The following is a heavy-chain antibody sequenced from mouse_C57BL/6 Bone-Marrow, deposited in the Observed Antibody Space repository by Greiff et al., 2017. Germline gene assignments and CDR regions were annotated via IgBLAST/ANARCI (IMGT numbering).Heavy chain of an antibody. CDR2: INPNNGGT. J-gene: IGHJ4*01. CDR3: AIPDHYYFYAMDY. D-gene: IGHD1-2*01. V-gene: IGHV1-26*01. CDR1: GYTFTDYY. Sequence: EVQLQQSGPELVKPGASVKISCKASGYTFTDYYMNWVKQSHGKSLEWIGDINPNNGGTSYNQKFKGKATLTVDKSSSTAYMELRSLTSEDSAVYYCAIPDHYYFYAMDYWGQGTSVTVSS.